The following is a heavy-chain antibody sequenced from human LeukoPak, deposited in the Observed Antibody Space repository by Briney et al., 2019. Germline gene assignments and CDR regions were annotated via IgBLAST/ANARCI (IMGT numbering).Heavy chain of an antibody. D-gene: IGHD4-23*01. CDR2: ISWNSGSI. CDR1: GFIFDDYA. CDR3: AKAVDYGGNSDAFDI. J-gene: IGHJ3*02. V-gene: IGHV3-9*03. Sequence: SGGSLRLSCAASGFIFDDYAMHWVRQAPGKGLEWVSGISWNSGSIGYADSVKGRFTISRDNAKNSLYLQMNSLRAEDMALYYCAKAVDYGGNSDAFDIWGQGTMVTVSS.